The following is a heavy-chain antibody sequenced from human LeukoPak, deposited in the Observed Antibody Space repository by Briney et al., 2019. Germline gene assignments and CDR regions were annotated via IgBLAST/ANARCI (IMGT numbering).Heavy chain of an antibody. D-gene: IGHD5-24*01. CDR3: ARRAGDGYSRDDAFDI. CDR1: GYTFTGYY. Sequence: ASVKVSCKASGYTFTGYYMHWVRQAPGQGLEWMGRINPNSGGTNYAQKFQGRVTMTRDTSISTAYMELSRLRSDDTAVYYCARRAGDGYSRDDAFDIWGQGTMVTVSS. J-gene: IGHJ3*02. CDR2: INPNSGGT. V-gene: IGHV1-2*06.